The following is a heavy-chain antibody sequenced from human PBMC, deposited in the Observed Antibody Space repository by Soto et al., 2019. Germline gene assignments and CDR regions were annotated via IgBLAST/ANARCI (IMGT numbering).Heavy chain of an antibody. Sequence: PSETLSLTCTVSGDSFSSGSYYWGWIRQPPGKGQEWIGSIYYSGNTFYNPSLKSRVTISVDTSKTQFSLNLSSMTAADTAVYYCARLQGGAFDIWGQGXMVTV. CDR3: ARLQGGAFDI. D-gene: IGHD2-15*01. CDR1: GDSFSSGSYY. CDR2: IYYSGNT. J-gene: IGHJ3*02. V-gene: IGHV4-39*01.